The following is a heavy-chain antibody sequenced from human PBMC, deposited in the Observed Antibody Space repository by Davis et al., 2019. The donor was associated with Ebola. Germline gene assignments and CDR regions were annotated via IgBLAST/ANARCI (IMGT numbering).Heavy chain of an antibody. CDR1: GFSLSTSGSTSGVG. CDR2: IYWDDDK. V-gene: IGHV2-5*02. CDR3: AHIPDGPREDFDY. Sequence: SGPTLVTPTQTLTLTCTFSGFSLSTSGSTSGVGVGWVRQPPGKALEWLALIYWDDDKRYSPTLKSRLTITKDTTKDQVVLTMTNMDPVDTATYFCAHIPDGPREDFDYWGQGTLVTVSS. D-gene: IGHD1-26*01. J-gene: IGHJ4*02.